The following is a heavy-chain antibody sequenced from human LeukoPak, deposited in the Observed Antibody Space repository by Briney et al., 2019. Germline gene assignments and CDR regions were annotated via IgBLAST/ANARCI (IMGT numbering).Heavy chain of an antibody. CDR2: MYYSGST. Sequence: SETLSLTCTVSGGSISSSSYYWGWIRQPPGKGLEWIGSMYYSGSTYYSPSLKSRVTISVDTSKNQFSLKLSSVTAADTAEYYCARHPEAVGSGYAYFDYWGQGTLVTVSS. CDR3: ARHPEAVGSGYAYFDY. J-gene: IGHJ4*02. D-gene: IGHD3-22*01. CDR1: GGSISSSSYY. V-gene: IGHV4-39*01.